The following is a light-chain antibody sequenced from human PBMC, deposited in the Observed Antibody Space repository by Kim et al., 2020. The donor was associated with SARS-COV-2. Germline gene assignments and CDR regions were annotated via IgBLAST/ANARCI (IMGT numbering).Light chain of an antibody. J-gene: IGLJ3*02. CDR2: RVS. CDR1: SHNYLYNN. Sequence: GRGATTFCSGVSHNYLYNNVYWYQQLPEMAPKLMIYRVSQRPSGVPYRFSGSKSGTSASLAITGLRSEDEAHYYCAAWADSLSGWVFGGGTQLTVL. V-gene: IGLV1-47*01. CDR3: AAWADSLSGWV.